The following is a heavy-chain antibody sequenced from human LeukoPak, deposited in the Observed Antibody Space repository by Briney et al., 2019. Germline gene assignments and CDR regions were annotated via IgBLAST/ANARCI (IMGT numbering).Heavy chain of an antibody. D-gene: IGHD3-22*01. CDR3: ARQEARNYYYEGLDY. CDR2: ISYNGGRK. V-gene: IGHV3-30*04. J-gene: IGHJ4*02. Sequence: GGSLRLSCVASGFIFSGYAIHWVRQAPGKGLEWVALISYNGGRKEYDSVKGRFTIDRDNSKNTVFLQMNSLRPDDTAIYFCARQEARNYYYEGLDYWGQGNLVTVSS. CDR1: GFIFSGYA.